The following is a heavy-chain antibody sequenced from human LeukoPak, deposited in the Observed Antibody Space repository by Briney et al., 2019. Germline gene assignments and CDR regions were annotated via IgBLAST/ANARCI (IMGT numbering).Heavy chain of an antibody. J-gene: IGHJ5*02. V-gene: IGHV3-23*01. CDR3: AKGSRVTTILDWFDP. Sequence: GGSLRLSCAASGFTFSSYAMSWVRQAPGKGLEWVSAISGSGGSTYYADSVKGRSTISRDNSKNTLYLQMNSLRAEDTAVYYCAKGSRVTTILDWFDPWGQGTLVTVSS. CDR2: ISGSGGST. D-gene: IGHD1-14*01. CDR1: GFTFSSYA.